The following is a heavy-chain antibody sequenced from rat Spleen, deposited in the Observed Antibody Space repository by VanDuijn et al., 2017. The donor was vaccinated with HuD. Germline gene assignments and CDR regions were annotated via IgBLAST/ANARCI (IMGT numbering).Heavy chain of an antibody. Sequence: EVQLQESGPGLVKPSQSLSLTCSVTVYSITSSYRWSWIRKFPGNKLEWMGYINSEGTTNYNPSLKSRISITRDTSKNQFFLQMNSLRSEDTATYYCTRPPYNNHFDYWGQGVMVTVSS. CDR3: TRPPYNNHFDY. D-gene: IGHD1-10*01. V-gene: IGHV3-3*01. CDR1: VYSITSSYR. CDR2: INSEGTT. J-gene: IGHJ2*01.